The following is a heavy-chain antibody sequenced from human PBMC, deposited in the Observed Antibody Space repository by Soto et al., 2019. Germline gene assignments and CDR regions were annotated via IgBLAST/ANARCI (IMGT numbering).Heavy chain of an antibody. CDR3: ARGGDFWSGYLTYYYYYYYYGMDV. CDR2: ISYDGSNK. D-gene: IGHD3-3*01. J-gene: IGHJ6*02. CDR1: GFTFSSYA. V-gene: IGHV3-30-3*01. Sequence: QVQLVESGGGVVQPGRSLRLSCAASGFTFSSYAMHWVRQAPGKGLEWVAVISYDGSNKYYADSVKGRFTISRDNSKNTLYLQMNSLRAEDTAVYYCARGGDFWSGYLTYYYYYYYYGMDVWGQGTTVTVSS.